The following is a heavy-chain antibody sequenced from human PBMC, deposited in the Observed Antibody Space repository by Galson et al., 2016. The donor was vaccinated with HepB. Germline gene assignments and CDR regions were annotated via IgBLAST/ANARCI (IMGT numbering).Heavy chain of an antibody. D-gene: IGHD3-9*01. CDR2: TYYLGNT. V-gene: IGHV4-59*08. CDR1: GGSIRSYY. Sequence: SETLSLTCSVFGGSIRSYYWSWLRQPPGGGPEWIGYTYYLGNTDYNPSLEGRVTMSVDTSKNQFSLRLTSVTAADTAIYYCATAAPRGGAETREAFDIWGQGSLVTVSS. CDR3: ATAAPRGGAETREAFDI. J-gene: IGHJ4*02.